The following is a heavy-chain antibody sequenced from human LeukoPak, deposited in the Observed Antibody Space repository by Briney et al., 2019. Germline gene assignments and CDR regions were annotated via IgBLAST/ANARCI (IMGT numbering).Heavy chain of an antibody. CDR3: AREFGGYPDY. D-gene: IGHD3-22*01. CDR2: ISSRSNTI. CDR1: GFXFRNYA. J-gene: IGHJ4*02. Sequence: GGSLRLSCSASGFXFRNYAMHWVRQAPGKGLEWVSYISSRSNTIYYADSVKGRFTISRDNAKNSLYLQMSSLRDEDTAVYYCAREFGGYPDYWGQGTLVTVSS. V-gene: IGHV3-48*02.